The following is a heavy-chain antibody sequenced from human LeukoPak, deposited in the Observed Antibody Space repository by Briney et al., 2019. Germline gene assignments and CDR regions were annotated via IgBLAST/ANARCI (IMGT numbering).Heavy chain of an antibody. J-gene: IGHJ4*02. CDR2: INPDGSQK. Sequence: GGSLRLSCEASGFTFSGNWMSWVRQAPGKGLEWVASINPDGSQKLYVDSVKGRFTISRDNTKGSLYLQMSSLGAEDTAMYYCAKLLGTATTYDSWGQGTRVTVSS. V-gene: IGHV3-7*01. CDR1: GFTFSGNW. CDR3: AKLLGTATTYDS. D-gene: IGHD5-24*01.